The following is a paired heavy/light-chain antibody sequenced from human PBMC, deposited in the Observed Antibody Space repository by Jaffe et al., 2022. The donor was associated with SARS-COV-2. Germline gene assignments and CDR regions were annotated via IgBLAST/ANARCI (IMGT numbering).Heavy chain of an antibody. CDR2: IYYSGST. J-gene: IGHJ6*02. D-gene: IGHD5-18*01. CDR1: GGSISSSSYY. V-gene: IGHV4-39*01. CDR3: ARQVVDTSMIWTVFYGMDV. Sequence: QLQLQESGPGLVKPSETLSLTCTVSGGSISSSSYYWGWIRQPPGKGLEWIGSIYYSGSTYYNPSLKSRVTISVDTSKNQFSLKLTSVTAADTAVYHCARQVVDTSMIWTVFYGMDVWGQGATVTVSS.
Light chain of an antibody. J-gene: IGLJ1*01. Sequence: QSVLTQPPSASGTPGQRVTMSCSGSNSNIGSNTVNWYQQLPGTAPKLLIYSNDQRPSGVPDRFSGSKSGTSASLAISGLQSEDEADYYCAAWDYSLTGLYVFGSGTKVTVL. CDR2: SND. V-gene: IGLV1-44*01. CDR3: AAWDYSLTGLYV. CDR1: NSNIGSNT.